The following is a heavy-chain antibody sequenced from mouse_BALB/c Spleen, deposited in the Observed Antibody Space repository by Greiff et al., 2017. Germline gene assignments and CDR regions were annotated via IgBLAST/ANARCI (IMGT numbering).Heavy chain of an antibody. CDR1: GFTFSSFG. J-gene: IGHJ4*01. CDR2: ISSGSSTI. Sequence: EVQRVESGGGLVQPGGSRKLSCAASGFTFSSFGMHWVRQAPEKGLEWVAYISSGSSTIYYADTVKGRFTISRDNPKNTLFLQMTSLRSEDTAMYYCARGPGNAMDYWGQGTSVTVSS. CDR3: ARGPGNAMDY. V-gene: IGHV5-17*02.